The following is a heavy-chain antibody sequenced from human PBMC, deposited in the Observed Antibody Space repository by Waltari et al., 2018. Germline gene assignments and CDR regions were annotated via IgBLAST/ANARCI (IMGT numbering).Heavy chain of an antibody. CDR3: AIAARVCSGGSCYFDY. Sequence: QVQLQESGPGLVKPSETLSLTCAVSGYSISSGYYWGWIRQPPGKGLEWIGSIYHSGSTYYNPSRKSRVTISVDTSKNQFSLKLSSVTAADTAVYYCAIAARVCSGGSCYFDYWGQGTLVTVSS. J-gene: IGHJ4*02. D-gene: IGHD2-15*01. CDR1: GYSISSGYY. CDR2: IYHSGST. V-gene: IGHV4-38-2*01.